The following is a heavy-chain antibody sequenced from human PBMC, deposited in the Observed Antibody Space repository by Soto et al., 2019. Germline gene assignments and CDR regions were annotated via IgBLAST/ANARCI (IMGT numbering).Heavy chain of an antibody. J-gene: IGHJ6*02. CDR2: IIPISGTA. V-gene: IGHV1-69*12. CDR3: SRHVPAAGYYYGMDV. Sequence: QVQLVQSGAEVKKPGSSVKVSCKASGGTFSSYAISWVRQAPGPGLEWMGGIIPISGTANYAQKFQGRVTITADESTSTAYMELSSLRSEDTAVYYCSRHVPAAGYYYGMDVWGQGTTVTVSS. D-gene: IGHD2-2*01. CDR1: GGTFSSYA.